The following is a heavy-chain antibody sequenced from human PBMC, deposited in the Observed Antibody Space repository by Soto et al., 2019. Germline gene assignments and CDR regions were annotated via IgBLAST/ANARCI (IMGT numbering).Heavy chain of an antibody. V-gene: IGHV4-34*01. CDR2: INHSGST. Sequence: QVQLQQWGAGLLKPSETLSLTCAVYGGSFSGYYWSWIRQPPGKGLEWIGEINHSGSTNYNPSLKSRVTISVDRSKNQFSLKLSSVTAADTAVYYCARGRRDRTRCLDYWGQGTLVTVSS. J-gene: IGHJ4*02. CDR3: ARGRRDRTRCLDY. CDR1: GGSFSGYY. D-gene: IGHD1-1*01.